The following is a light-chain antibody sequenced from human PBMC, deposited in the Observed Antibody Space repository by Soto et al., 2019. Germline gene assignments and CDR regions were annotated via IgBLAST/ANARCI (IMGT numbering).Light chain of an antibody. V-gene: IGKV3-20*01. CDR3: QQYYRSPET. Sequence: EIVLTQSPGTLSLSPGERATLSCRASQSVRSSYLAWYQQKPGQAPRLLIYGASNRATGIPDRFSGSGSGTDFTLTISRLEPEEFAVYYCQQYYRSPETFGQGTKLEIK. CDR2: GAS. J-gene: IGKJ2*01. CDR1: QSVRSSY.